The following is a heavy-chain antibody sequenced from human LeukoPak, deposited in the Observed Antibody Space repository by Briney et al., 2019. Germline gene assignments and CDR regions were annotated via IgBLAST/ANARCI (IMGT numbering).Heavy chain of an antibody. CDR3: STDRD. Sequence: GGSLRLSCAASGLTFANARMNWVRQAPGKGLEWVGRIKGKPDGGTADYAASVMARFIISRDDSKNTVYLQMNSLREEDSGLYFCSTDRDWGQGTLVGVSS. J-gene: IGHJ4*02. CDR1: GLTFANAR. V-gene: IGHV3-15*05. CDR2: IKGKPDGGTA. D-gene: IGHD5-24*01.